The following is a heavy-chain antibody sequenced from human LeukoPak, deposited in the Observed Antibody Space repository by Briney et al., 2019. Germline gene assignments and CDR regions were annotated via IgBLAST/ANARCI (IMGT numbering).Heavy chain of an antibody. Sequence: ASVKVSCKASGYTFTGYYMHWVRQAPGQGLEWMGWIHPNSGGTNYAQKFQGWVTMTRDTSISTAYMELSRLRSDDTAVYYCARGGSSWPRTYYYYYGMDVWGKGTTVTVSS. D-gene: IGHD6-13*01. CDR1: GYTFTGYY. CDR2: IHPNSGGT. V-gene: IGHV1-2*04. CDR3: ARGGSSWPRTYYYYYGMDV. J-gene: IGHJ6*04.